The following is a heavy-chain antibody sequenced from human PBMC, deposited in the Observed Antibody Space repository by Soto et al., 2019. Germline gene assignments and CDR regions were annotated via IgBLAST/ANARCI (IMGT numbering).Heavy chain of an antibody. V-gene: IGHV1-2*02. CDR1: GYPFTGPY. Sequence: ASVKFACKASGYPFTGPYIYWVREAPGQGLEWMGWINPSSGGTEFAEKFQGRVTVTRETSIRTVFLELNSLTSDDTGVYFCARDFRPYSHGVDVWGQGTEVTVS. D-gene: IGHD4-4*01. CDR2: INPSSGGT. CDR3: ARDFRPYSHGVDV. J-gene: IGHJ6*02.